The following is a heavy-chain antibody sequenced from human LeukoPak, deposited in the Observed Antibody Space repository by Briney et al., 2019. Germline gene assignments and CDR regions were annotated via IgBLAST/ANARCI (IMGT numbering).Heavy chain of an antibody. V-gene: IGHV3-11*04. CDR1: GFAFSDYY. CDR3: ARCSSASFKFDY. CDR2: ISSSGSTI. J-gene: IGHJ4*02. D-gene: IGHD2-2*01. Sequence: GGSLRLSCAASGFAFSDYYMSWIRQAPGKGLEWVSYISSSGSTIYYADSVKGRFTISRDNAKNSLYLQMNSLRAEDTAVYYCARCSSASFKFDYWGQGTLVAVSS.